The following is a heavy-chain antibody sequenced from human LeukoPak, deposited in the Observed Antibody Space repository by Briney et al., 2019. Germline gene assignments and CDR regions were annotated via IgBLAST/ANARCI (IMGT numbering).Heavy chain of an antibody. J-gene: IGHJ3*02. CDR1: GYTFTGYY. CDR2: IIPNSGGT. V-gene: IGHV1-2*02. CDR3: ARDMAVATIRGAFDI. Sequence: GASVKVSCKASGYTFTGYYIHWVRQAPGQGLEWMGWIIPNSGGTNYAQKFQGRVTMTRDTSISTAYMELSRLRSDDTAVYYCARDMAVATIRGAFDIWGQGTMVTVSS. D-gene: IGHD5-12*01.